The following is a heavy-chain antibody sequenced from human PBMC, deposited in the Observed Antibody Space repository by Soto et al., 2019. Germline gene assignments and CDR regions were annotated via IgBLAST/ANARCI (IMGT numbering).Heavy chain of an antibody. Sequence: SLRLSCAASGFTFSSYAMHCVRQAPGKGLEWVALISYDGRIKYYADPVRGRFSISRDNSKNTLYLQMNSLRTEDTAVYYCARDHAPVAGTSLPGYWGQGTLVTVSS. J-gene: IGHJ4*02. D-gene: IGHD6-19*01. V-gene: IGHV3-30*04. CDR2: ISYDGRIK. CDR1: GFTFSSYA. CDR3: ARDHAPVAGTSLPGY.